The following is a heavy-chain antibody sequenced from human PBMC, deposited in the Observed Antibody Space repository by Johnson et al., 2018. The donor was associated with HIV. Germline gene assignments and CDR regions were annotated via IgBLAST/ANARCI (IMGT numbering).Heavy chain of an antibody. CDR1: GFTFSSYA. J-gene: IGHJ3*02. V-gene: IGHV3-23*04. D-gene: IGHD6-13*01. Sequence: VQLVESGGGWTQPGGSLRLSCAASGFTFSSYAMSWVRQAPGKGLEWVSAISGSGGSTYYADSVKGRFTISRDNSKNTLYLQMNSLRAEDTAVYYCAKDLFSAAAGTRNAFDIWGQGTMVTVSS. CDR2: ISGSGGST. CDR3: AKDLFSAAAGTRNAFDI.